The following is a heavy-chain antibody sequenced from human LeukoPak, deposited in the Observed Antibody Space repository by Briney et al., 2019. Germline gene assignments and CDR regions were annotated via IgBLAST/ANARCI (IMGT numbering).Heavy chain of an antibody. CDR2: IYYSGST. Sequence: SETLSLTCTVSGGSISSSSYYWGWIRQRPGKRLEWIGSIYYSGSTYYNPSLKRRVTISVDTSKNQFSLKLSSVTAADTAVYYCARHQRPITVTHFDYWGQGTLVTVSS. CDR1: GGSISSSSYY. CDR3: ARHQRPITVTHFDY. J-gene: IGHJ4*02. D-gene: IGHD4-17*01. V-gene: IGHV4-39*01.